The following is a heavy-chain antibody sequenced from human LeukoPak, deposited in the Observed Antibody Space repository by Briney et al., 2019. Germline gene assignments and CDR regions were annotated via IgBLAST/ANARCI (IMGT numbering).Heavy chain of an antibody. CDR3: AKLIAPRTIYDY. J-gene: IGHJ4*02. D-gene: IGHD6-6*01. V-gene: IGHV3-7*01. CDR1: GFTFSTYW. CDR2: IKQDGSEI. Sequence: GGSLRLSCAASGFTFSTYWMSWVRQAPGKGLEWVASIKQDGSEIHYVDSVKGRYTISRDNAKNSLYLQMNSLRAEDTAVHYCAKLIAPRTIYDYWGQGTLVTVSS.